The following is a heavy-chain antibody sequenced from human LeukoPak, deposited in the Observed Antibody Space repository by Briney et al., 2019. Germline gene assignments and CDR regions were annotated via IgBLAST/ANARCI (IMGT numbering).Heavy chain of an antibody. J-gene: IGHJ4*02. Sequence: GGALRLSCAAPGFTFSSYSMSWGRQAPGEGVGWVSAISGSGGSTYYADSVKGRFTISRDNSKNTLYLQMNSLRAEDTAVYYCAKDLSGDYGTGGDYWGQGTLVTVSS. CDR2: ISGSGGST. CDR1: GFTFSSYS. V-gene: IGHV3-23*01. CDR3: AKDLSGDYGTGGDY. D-gene: IGHD4-17*01.